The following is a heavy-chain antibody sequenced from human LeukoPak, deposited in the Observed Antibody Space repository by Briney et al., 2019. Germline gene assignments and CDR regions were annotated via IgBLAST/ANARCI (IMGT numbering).Heavy chain of an antibody. CDR3: AKDQSYGFDY. CDR2: LSGSGAST. J-gene: IGHJ4*02. V-gene: IGHV3-23*01. CDR1: GFAFSTYA. D-gene: IGHD5-18*01. Sequence: GGSLRLSCAASGFAFSTYAMSWVRQAPGKGLEWVSALSGSGASTYYADSVKGRFTISRDNSKNTLYLQMNSLRAEDTAIYYCAKDQSYGFDYWGQGTPVTVSS.